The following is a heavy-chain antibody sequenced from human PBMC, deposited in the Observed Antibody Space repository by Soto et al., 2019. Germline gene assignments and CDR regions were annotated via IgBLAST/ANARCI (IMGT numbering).Heavy chain of an antibody. V-gene: IGHV1-69*12. CDR1: GGTFSSYA. CDR3: ARESRYCSGGSCYFLPGLDY. J-gene: IGHJ4*02. D-gene: IGHD2-15*01. CDR2: IIPIFGTA. Sequence: QVQLVQSGAEVKKPGSSVKVSCKASGGTFSSYAISWVRQAPGQGLEWMGGIIPIFGTANYARKFQGRGTITADESKSTAYMELRSLRSEDTAVDYCARESRYCSGGSCYFLPGLDYWGQGTLVTVSS.